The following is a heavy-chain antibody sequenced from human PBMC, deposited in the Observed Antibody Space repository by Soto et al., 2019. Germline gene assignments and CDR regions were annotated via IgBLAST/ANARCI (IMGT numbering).Heavy chain of an antibody. V-gene: IGHV3-30-3*01. CDR3: ARGFGVVVPAAPPYYYYYGMDV. D-gene: IGHD2-2*01. CDR1: GFTFSSYA. CDR2: ISYDGSNK. J-gene: IGHJ6*02. Sequence: PGWSLRLSCAASGFTFSSYAMHWVRQAPGKGLEWVAVISYDGSNKYYADSVKGRFTISRDNSKNTLYLQMNSLRAEDTAVYYCARGFGVVVPAAPPYYYYYGMDVWGQGTTVTVSS.